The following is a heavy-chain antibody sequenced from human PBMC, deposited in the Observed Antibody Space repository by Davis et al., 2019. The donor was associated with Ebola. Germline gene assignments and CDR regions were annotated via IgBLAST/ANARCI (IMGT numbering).Heavy chain of an antibody. CDR1: GFTFSSYD. J-gene: IGHJ4*02. CDR2: IGTAGDT. D-gene: IGHD4/OR15-4a*01. CDR3: ARATRMTLDFDY. Sequence: GESLKISCAASGFTFSSYDMHWVRQATGKGLEWVSAIGTAGDTYYPGSVKGRFTISRENAKNSLYLQMNSLRAGDTAVYYCARATRMTLDFDYWGQGTLVTVSS. V-gene: IGHV3-13*01.